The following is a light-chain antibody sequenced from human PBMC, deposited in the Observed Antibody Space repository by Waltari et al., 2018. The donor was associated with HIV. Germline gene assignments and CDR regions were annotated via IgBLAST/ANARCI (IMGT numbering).Light chain of an antibody. CDR3: LSYTITNTLV. J-gene: IGLJ3*02. Sequence: QAALTQPASVSGSPGQSITIPCTGTSSDIGGHYSFSWYQQLPGKAPKLMIYAVTYRPSGVSNRFSGSKSGNTASLTISGLQREDEADYYCLSYTITNTLVFGGGTKLTVL. V-gene: IGLV2-14*01. CDR2: AVT. CDR1: SSDIGGHYS.